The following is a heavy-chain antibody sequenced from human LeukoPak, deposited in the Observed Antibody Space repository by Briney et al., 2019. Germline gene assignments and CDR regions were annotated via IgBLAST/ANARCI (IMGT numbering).Heavy chain of an antibody. CDR1: GYTFTSYD. J-gene: IGHJ6*02. CDR2: MNPNSGNT. V-gene: IGHV1-8*01. CDR3: AIPPTQLDIGYYYYYGMDV. Sequence: GASVTVSFMASGYTFTSYDINWVRQATGQGLEWMGWMNPNSGNTGYAQNFQGRVTMTKNTSISTAYMELSSLRSEDTAVYYCAIPPTQLDIGYYYYYGMDVWGQGTTVTVSS. D-gene: IGHD6-13*01.